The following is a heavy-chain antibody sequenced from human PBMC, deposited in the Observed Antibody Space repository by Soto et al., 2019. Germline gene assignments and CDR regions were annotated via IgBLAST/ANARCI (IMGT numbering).Heavy chain of an antibody. J-gene: IGHJ4*02. D-gene: IGHD1-7*01. V-gene: IGHV3-23*01. CDR3: AKDRRAGGNYGFYSDF. Sequence: EVQLLESGGGLVQPGGSLRLACAASGSTFTSYGMTGVRRAPGKGLEWVSFSSATGAGTYYADSVKGRFTISRDNSKNTLYLQMTSLRADDTAVYYCAKDRRAGGNYGFYSDFWGQGALVIVSS. CDR2: SSATGAGT. CDR1: GSTFTSYG.